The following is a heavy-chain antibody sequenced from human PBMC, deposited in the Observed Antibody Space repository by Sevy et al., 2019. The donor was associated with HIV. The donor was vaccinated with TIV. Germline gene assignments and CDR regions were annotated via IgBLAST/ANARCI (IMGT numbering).Heavy chain of an antibody. Sequence: SETLSLTCTVSGVSISSYYWNWIRQPPRSGLEWIGGIYYSGSTNYNPSLKSRVTISIDTSKNQISLKLSSVTAADTAVYYCAREPWTSRGFDIWGQGTMVTVSS. D-gene: IGHD1-1*01. V-gene: IGHV4-59*01. CDR1: GVSISSYY. J-gene: IGHJ3*02. CDR2: IYYSGST. CDR3: AREPWTSRGFDI.